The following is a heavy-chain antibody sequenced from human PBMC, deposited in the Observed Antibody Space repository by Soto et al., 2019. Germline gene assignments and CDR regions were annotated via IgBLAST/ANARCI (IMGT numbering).Heavy chain of an antibody. CDR3: ARVVVGSGWLLDYFDY. Sequence: SETLSLTCTVSGGSVNSGSHYWSWIRQPPGKGLEWIGNIYYSGSTNYNASLKSRVTISVDTSKSQFSLKLNSVTAADTAVYYCARVVVGSGWLLDYFDYWGQGTLVTVSS. CDR2: IYYSGST. J-gene: IGHJ4*02. V-gene: IGHV4-61*01. D-gene: IGHD6-19*01. CDR1: GGSVNSGSHY.